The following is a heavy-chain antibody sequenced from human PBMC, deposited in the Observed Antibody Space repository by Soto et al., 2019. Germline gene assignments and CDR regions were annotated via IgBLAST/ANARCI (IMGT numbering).Heavy chain of an antibody. V-gene: IGHV3-48*02. J-gene: IGHJ4*02. CDR2: ISSNSRVI. CDR1: GFTFSNSN. Sequence: EVQLVESGGGLVQPGGSLRLSCAASGFTFSNSNMDWVRQAPGKGLEWISYISSNSRVIYYADSVKGRFTISRDNAKNSLFLQMSGLRDEDTAVYYCARESNMCDFWGQGTLVTVSS. D-gene: IGHD3-10*02. CDR3: ARESNMCDF.